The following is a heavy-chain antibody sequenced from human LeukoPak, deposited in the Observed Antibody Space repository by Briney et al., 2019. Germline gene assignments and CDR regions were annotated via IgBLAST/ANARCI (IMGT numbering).Heavy chain of an antibody. CDR3: ARSNSGYDWWIYYFDY. CDR1: GGTFSSYA. D-gene: IGHD5-12*01. J-gene: IGHJ4*02. V-gene: IGHV1-69*13. CDR2: IIPIFGTA. Sequence: SMKVSCKASGGTFSSYAISWVRQAPGQGLEWMGGIIPIFGTANYAQKFQGRVTITADESTSTAYMELSSLRSEDTAVYYCARSNSGYDWWIYYFDYWGQGTLVTVSS.